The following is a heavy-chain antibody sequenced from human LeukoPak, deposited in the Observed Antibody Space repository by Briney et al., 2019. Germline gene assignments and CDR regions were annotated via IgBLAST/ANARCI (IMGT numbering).Heavy chain of an antibody. Sequence: GGSLRLSCVASGFTFSTYDMTWVRQAPGKGLEWVSGISGSGGSTYYADSVEGRFTISRDNSKNTLYLQMNSLRAEDTAVYYCARGVGSGSRLRAGDYWGQGTLVTVSS. CDR1: GFTFSTYD. J-gene: IGHJ4*02. CDR3: ARGVGSGSRLRAGDY. CDR2: ISGSGGST. D-gene: IGHD1-26*01. V-gene: IGHV3-23*01.